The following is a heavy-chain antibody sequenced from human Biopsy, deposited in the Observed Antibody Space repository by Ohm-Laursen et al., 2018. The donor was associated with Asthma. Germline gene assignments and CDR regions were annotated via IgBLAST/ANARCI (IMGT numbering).Heavy chain of an antibody. Sequence: SLRLSCAASGLTFSDYWMHWVRQAPGKGLEWVSLVKGDGRRTSYADSVKGRFTISRDNAKNTLYLQMNSLRVEDTAVYYCARDGVVPDAMYYHYYYGLDVWGQGTTVTVSS. CDR3: ARDGVVPDAMYYHYYYGLDV. CDR1: GLTFSDYW. CDR2: VKGDGRRT. D-gene: IGHD2-2*01. V-gene: IGHV3-74*01. J-gene: IGHJ6*02.